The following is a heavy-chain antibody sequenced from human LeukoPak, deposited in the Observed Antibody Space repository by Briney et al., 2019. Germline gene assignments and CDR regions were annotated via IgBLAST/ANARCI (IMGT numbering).Heavy chain of an antibody. Sequence: SXNLSLTCTVSGGSISSSSYYWGWIRQPQGKGLEWIGSIYYSGSTYYNPSLKSRVTISVDTSKNQFSLKLSSVTAADTAVYYCARLGLRFLEWLSRGAYWGQGTLVTVSS. V-gene: IGHV4-39*01. CDR1: GGSISSSSYY. CDR2: IYYSGST. CDR3: ARLGLRFLEWLSRGAY. J-gene: IGHJ4*02. D-gene: IGHD3-3*01.